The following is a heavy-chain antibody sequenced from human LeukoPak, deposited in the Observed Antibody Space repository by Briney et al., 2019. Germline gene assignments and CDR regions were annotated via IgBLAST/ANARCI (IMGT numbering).Heavy chain of an antibody. V-gene: IGHV4-30-2*01. Sequence: SQTLSLTCTVSGGSISSGGYYWSWIRQPPGKGLEWIGYIYHSGSSYYNPSLKSRVTISVDTSKNQFSLKLSSVTAADTAVYYCARDSGIAAAGTGFDYWGQGTLVTVSS. J-gene: IGHJ4*02. CDR3: ARDSGIAAAGTGFDY. D-gene: IGHD6-13*01. CDR2: IYHSGSS. CDR1: GGSISSGGYY.